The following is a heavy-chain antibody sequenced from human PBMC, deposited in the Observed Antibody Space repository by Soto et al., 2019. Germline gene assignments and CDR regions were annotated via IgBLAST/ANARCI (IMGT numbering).Heavy chain of an antibody. D-gene: IGHD2-2*01. J-gene: IGHJ4*02. Sequence: GASVKVSCKASRYTFTNYGMNWVRQAPGQGLEWMGWISPYNGNTNYAQKVQGRVTMSTDTSTGTAYMELRSLRSDDTAVYYCASCPESRSTAYFDYWGQGTQVTVSS. CDR3: ASCPESRSTAYFDY. V-gene: IGHV1-18*01. CDR1: RYTFTNYG. CDR2: ISPYNGNT.